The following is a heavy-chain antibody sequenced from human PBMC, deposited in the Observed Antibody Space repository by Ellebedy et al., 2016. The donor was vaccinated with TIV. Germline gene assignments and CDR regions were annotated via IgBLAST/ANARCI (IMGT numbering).Heavy chain of an antibody. V-gene: IGHV1-46*01. CDR1: GYTFTSYY. CDR3: ARDEGMETKAQNLGDY. Sequence: ASVKVSXXASGYTFTSYYMHWVRQAPGQGLEWMGIINPSGGSTSYAQKFQGRVTMTRDTSTSTVYMELSSLRSEDTAVYYCARDEGMETKAQNLGDYWGQGTLVTVSS. J-gene: IGHJ4*02. D-gene: IGHD6-13*01. CDR2: INPSGGST.